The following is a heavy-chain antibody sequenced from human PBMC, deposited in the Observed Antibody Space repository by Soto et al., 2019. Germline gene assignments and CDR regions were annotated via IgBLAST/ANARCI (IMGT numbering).Heavy chain of an antibody. CDR2: ISWNSGSI. D-gene: IGHD6-25*01. Sequence: EVQLVESGGGLVQPGRSLRLSCAASGFTFDDYAMHWVRQAPGKGLEWVSGISWNSGSIGYADSVKGRFTISRDNAKNSLYLQINSLRAEDTALYYCAKDIMASAHAFDYWGQGTLVTVSS. CDR1: GFTFDDYA. J-gene: IGHJ4*02. V-gene: IGHV3-9*01. CDR3: AKDIMASAHAFDY.